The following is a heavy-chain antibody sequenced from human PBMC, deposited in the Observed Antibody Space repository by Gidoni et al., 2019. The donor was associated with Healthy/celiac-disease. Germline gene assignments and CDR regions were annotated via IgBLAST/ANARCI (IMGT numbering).Heavy chain of an antibody. D-gene: IGHD2-21*01. CDR2: INPTSGGT. CDR3: ARGGFCGGDCLDAFDI. J-gene: IGHJ3*02. V-gene: IGHV1-2*04. Sequence: QVQLVQSGAEVKKPGASVTVSCKASGYTFTGYYMHWVRQATGQGLEWMGWINPTSGGTNYAQKFQGWVTMTRDTSISTAYMELSRLRSDDTAVYYCARGGFCGGDCLDAFDIWGQGTMVTVSS. CDR1: GYTFTGYY.